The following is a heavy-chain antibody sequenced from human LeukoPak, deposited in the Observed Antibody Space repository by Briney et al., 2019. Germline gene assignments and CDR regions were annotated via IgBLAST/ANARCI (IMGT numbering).Heavy chain of an antibody. V-gene: IGHV4-39*01. J-gene: IGHJ4*02. CDR2: IYSSGST. CDR3: ARQGVAGATGFDY. D-gene: IGHD1-26*01. CDR1: GGSISSISYY. Sequence: SETLSLTCSVSGGSISSISYYWGWIRQPPGKGLEWIGNIYSSGSTYNNPSLKSRVIISVDTSKNQFSLKLTSVTAADTAVYYCARQGVAGATGFDYWGQGTLVTVSS.